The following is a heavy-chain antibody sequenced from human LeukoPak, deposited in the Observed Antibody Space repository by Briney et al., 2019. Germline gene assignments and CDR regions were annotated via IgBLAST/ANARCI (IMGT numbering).Heavy chain of an antibody. CDR1: GFTFSSYW. V-gene: IGHV3-7*01. J-gene: IGHJ4*02. CDR2: IKQDGSET. Sequence: GGSLRLSCAASGFTFSSYWMSWVRQAPGKGLEWVGNIKQDGSETYFVDSVKGRFTISRDNAKNSLYLQMNSLRAEDTAVYYCARDQGLLWFPASGYFDYWGQGTLVTVSS. D-gene: IGHD3-10*01. CDR3: ARDQGLLWFPASGYFDY.